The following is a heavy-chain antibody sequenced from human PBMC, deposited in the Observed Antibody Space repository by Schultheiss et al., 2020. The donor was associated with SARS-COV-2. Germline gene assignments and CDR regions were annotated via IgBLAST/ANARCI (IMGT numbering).Heavy chain of an antibody. D-gene: IGHD3-10*01. J-gene: IGHJ2*01. Sequence: GGSLRLSCAASGFTFSSYAMHWVRQAPGKGLEYVSAISSNGGSTYYADSVKGRFTISRDNSKNTLYLQMGSLRAEDMAVYYCATVGPGSGYFDLWGRGTLVTVSS. CDR2: ISSNGGST. V-gene: IGHV3-64*02. CDR1: GFTFSSYA. CDR3: ATVGPGSGYFDL.